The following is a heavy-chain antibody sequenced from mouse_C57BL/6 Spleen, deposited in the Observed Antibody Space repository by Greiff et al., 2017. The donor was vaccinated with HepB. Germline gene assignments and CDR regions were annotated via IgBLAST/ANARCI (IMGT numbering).Heavy chain of an antibody. Sequence: EVKLMESGGGLVKPGGSLKLSCAASGFTFSSYAMSWVRQTPEKRLEWVATISDGGSYTYYPDNVKGRFTISRDNAKNNLYLQMSHLKSEDTAMYYCARALTGTEAWFAYWGQGTLVTVSA. J-gene: IGHJ3*01. D-gene: IGHD4-1*01. CDR3: ARALTGTEAWFAY. CDR2: ISDGGSYT. V-gene: IGHV5-4*03. CDR1: GFTFSSYA.